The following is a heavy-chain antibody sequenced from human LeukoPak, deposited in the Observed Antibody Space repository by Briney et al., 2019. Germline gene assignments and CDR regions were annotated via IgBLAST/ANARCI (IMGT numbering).Heavy chain of an antibody. CDR1: GYTLTELS. Sequence: GASVKVSCKVSGYTLTELSMHWVRQAPGKGLEWMGGFDPEDGETIYAQMFQGRVTMTEDTSTDTAYMELSSLRSEDTAVYYCATDSPDYGDYDRRGFRSWFDPWGQGTLVTVSS. V-gene: IGHV1-24*01. CDR2: FDPEDGET. CDR3: ATDSPDYGDYDRRGFRSWFDP. J-gene: IGHJ5*02. D-gene: IGHD4-17*01.